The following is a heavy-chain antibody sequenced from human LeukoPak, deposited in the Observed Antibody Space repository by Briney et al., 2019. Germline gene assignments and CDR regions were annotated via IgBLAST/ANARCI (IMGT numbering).Heavy chain of an antibody. D-gene: IGHD4-17*01. CDR2: INSDGSST. J-gene: IGHJ4*02. CDR1: GFTFSSYW. Sequence: GGSLRLSCAASGFTFSSYWMHWVRQAPGKGLVWVSRINSDGSSTSYADSVKGRFTISRDNAKNTLYLQMNSLRAEDTAVYYCASSSYGDYAGVDYWGQGTLVTVSS. CDR3: ASSSYGDYAGVDY. V-gene: IGHV3-74*01.